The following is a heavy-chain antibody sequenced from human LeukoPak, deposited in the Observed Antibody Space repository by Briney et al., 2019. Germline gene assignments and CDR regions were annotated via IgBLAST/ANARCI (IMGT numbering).Heavy chain of an antibody. CDR3: GFRTITMVRGVIFDY. CDR2: IRSKANSYAT. Sequence: AGGSLRLSCAASGFTFSGSAMHWVRQASGKGLEWVGRIRSKANSYATAYAASVKRRFTISRDDSKNTAYLQMNSLKTEDTAVYYCGFRTITMVRGVIFDYWGQGTLVTVSS. D-gene: IGHD3-10*01. J-gene: IGHJ4*02. V-gene: IGHV3-73*01. CDR1: GFTFSGSA.